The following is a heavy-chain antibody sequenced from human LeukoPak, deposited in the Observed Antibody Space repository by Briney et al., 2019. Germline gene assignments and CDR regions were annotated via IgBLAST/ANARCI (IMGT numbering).Heavy chain of an antibody. V-gene: IGHV1-2*02. J-gene: IGHJ4*02. CDR1: GYTFTGYY. CDR3: AREISGYSDY. CDR2: INANSGDT. D-gene: IGHD3-22*01. Sequence: GASVKVSCKASGYTFTGYYMHWVRQAPGQELEWMGWINANSGDTKYAQKFQGRVTMTRDTSISTAYMELSRLRSDDTAMYYCAREISGYSDYWGQGTLVTVSS.